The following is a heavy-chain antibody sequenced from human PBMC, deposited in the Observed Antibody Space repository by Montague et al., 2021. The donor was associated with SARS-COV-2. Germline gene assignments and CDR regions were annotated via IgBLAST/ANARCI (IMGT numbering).Heavy chain of an antibody. J-gene: IGHJ4*02. CDR1: GFSLNNRLG. V-gene: IGHV2-26*01. Sequence: PALVKPTQTLTLTCTVSGFSLNNRLGVTWTRQPPGKALEWLAHIFLNGEQSVTTSLKTRVTVSRDTSKNQVVLSMTNVDPADAATYYCARIRSDPPLLYLGVWDYYFDFWGQGILVSVSS. D-gene: IGHD3-16*02. CDR2: IFLNGEQ. CDR3: ARIRSDPPLLYLGVWDYYFDF.